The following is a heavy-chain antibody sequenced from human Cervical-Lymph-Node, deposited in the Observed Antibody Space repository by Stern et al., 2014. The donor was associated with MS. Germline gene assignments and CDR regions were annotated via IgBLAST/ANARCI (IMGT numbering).Heavy chain of an antibody. V-gene: IGHV5-51*01. D-gene: IGHD2-15*01. CDR2: IYPYDSDA. J-gene: IGHJ3*01. CDR1: GYKFSDHW. CDR3: ARRLRYCSGVSCYAIDAYDV. Sequence: EVQLVQSGAEVKKSGQSLKISCQSSGYKFSDHWIGWVRQMPGKGLELMGIIYPYDSDARYGPSFQGHVPISVDKSISTAYVQWRSLEASDTAMYYCARRLRYCSGVSCYAIDAYDVWGQGTKVTVSP.